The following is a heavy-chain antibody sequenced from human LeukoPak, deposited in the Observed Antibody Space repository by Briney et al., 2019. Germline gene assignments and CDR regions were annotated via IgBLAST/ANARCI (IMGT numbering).Heavy chain of an antibody. Sequence: PSETLSLTCTLSGGSISSSSYYWGWIRQPPGKGLEWIGSIYYSGSTYYNPSLKSRVTISVDTSKNQFSVKLSSVTAADTAVYYCATQVSSYCGGDCYSFWGQGTPVTVSS. CDR3: ATQVSSYCGGDCYSF. CDR2: IYYSGST. CDR1: GGSISSSSYY. J-gene: IGHJ4*02. V-gene: IGHV4-39*01. D-gene: IGHD2-21*02.